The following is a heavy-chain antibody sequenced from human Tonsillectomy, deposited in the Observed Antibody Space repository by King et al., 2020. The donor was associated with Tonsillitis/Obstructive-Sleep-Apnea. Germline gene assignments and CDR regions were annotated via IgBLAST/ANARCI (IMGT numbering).Heavy chain of an antibody. CDR1: GFTFSTYG. Sequence: VQLVESGGGVVQPGRSLKLSCAASGFTFSTYGIHWVRQAPGKGLEWVAFIWYDGSNKYYADSVKGRFTISRDNSKNTVYLQMNSLRAEDTAVYYCARDVYCSGGRCYYTYYYYGMDVWGQGHTVTVSS. J-gene: IGHJ6*02. D-gene: IGHD2-15*01. V-gene: IGHV3-33*01. CDR2: IWYDGSNK. CDR3: ARDVYCSGGRCYYTYYYYGMDV.